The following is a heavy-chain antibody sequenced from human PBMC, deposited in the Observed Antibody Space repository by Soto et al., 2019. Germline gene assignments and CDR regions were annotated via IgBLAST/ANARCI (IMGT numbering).Heavy chain of an antibody. J-gene: IGHJ4*02. CDR2: IHQTVGT. Sequence: QVQLQESGPGLVDPSGPLSLTCAVSGASVGSGKWWSWVRQPPGKGLEWIGEIHQTVGTNYNPSLHSRHTISMDTSMNLLSMRLSSVTAADTAVYFCARESSVGYSIEYWGQGTLVTVSS. D-gene: IGHD3-10*01. CDR1: GASVGSGKW. V-gene: IGHV4-4*02. CDR3: ARESSVGYSIEY.